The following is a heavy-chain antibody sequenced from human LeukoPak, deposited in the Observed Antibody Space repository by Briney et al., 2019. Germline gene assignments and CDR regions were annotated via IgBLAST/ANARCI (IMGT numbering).Heavy chain of an antibody. CDR1: GFTFSSYE. CDR2: ISSTGSLK. Sequence: GGSLRLSCAASGFTFSSYEMNWVRQAPGKGLEWVSYISSTGSLKYYADSVKGRFTISRDNVRNSLYLQMNSLRVDDTDVYYCARDGAPRTDYWGQGALVTVSS. CDR3: ARDGAPRTDY. V-gene: IGHV3-48*03. D-gene: IGHD3-16*01. J-gene: IGHJ4*02.